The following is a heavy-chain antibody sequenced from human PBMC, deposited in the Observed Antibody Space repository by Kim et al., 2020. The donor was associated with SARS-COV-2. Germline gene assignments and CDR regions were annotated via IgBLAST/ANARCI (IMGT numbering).Heavy chain of an antibody. V-gene: IGHV2-5*02. D-gene: IGHD6-13*01. Sequence: SGPTLVKPTQTLTLTCTFSGFSLNTPGMAVGWIRQPPGKALEWLSVIYWDDEKRYRPSLRSRLTITKDTSKNQVVLMMTNMDYVDVGTYYCAQTGYSSTWYQGYFASWGQGTLVTVSS. CDR2: IYWDDEK. CDR3: AQTGYSSTWYQGYFAS. J-gene: IGHJ4*02. CDR1: GFSLNTPGMA.